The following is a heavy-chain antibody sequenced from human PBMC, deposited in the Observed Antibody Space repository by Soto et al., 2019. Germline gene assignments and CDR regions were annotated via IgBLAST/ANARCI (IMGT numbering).Heavy chain of an antibody. CDR2: INPNSGGT. CDR3: ARDLGQLLWPGAFDI. J-gene: IGHJ3*02. V-gene: IGHV1-2*04. D-gene: IGHD2-2*01. CDR1: GYTFTGYY. Sequence: QVQLVQSGAEVKKPGASVKVSCKASGYTFTGYYMHWVRQAPGQGLEWMGWINPNSGGTNYAQKFQGWVTTTRDTSISTAYMELSRLRSDDTAVYYCARDLGQLLWPGAFDIWGQGTMVTVSS.